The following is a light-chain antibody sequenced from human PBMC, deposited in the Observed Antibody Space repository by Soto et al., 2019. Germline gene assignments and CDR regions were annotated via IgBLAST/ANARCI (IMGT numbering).Light chain of an antibody. CDR1: QSVSNNY. CDR3: QQYGSPGT. J-gene: IGKJ1*01. V-gene: IGKV3-20*01. Sequence: EIVVTQSPGALSLSPGERATLSCRASQSVSNNYLAWYQQKPGQAPRLLIYGASNRATGIPDRFSGSGSGTDFTLTISRLEPEDFAVYYCQQYGSPGTFGQGTKVDIK. CDR2: GAS.